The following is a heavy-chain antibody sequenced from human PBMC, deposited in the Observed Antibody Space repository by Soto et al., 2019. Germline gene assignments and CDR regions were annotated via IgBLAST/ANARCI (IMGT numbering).Heavy chain of an antibody. Sequence: GGSLRLSCAASGFTFSSYAMSWVRQAPGKGLEWVSAISGTGGSTYYADSVKGRFTIARDNSKNTLFLQMNSLRAEDTAVYYCAKGRYGSGSYYNDPFDYWGQGTLVTVSS. CDR3: AKGRYGSGSYYNDPFDY. D-gene: IGHD3-10*01. V-gene: IGHV3-23*01. J-gene: IGHJ4*02. CDR2: ISGTGGST. CDR1: GFTFSSYA.